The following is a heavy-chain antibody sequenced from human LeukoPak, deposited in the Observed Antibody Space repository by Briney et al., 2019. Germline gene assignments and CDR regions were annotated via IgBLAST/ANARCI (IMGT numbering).Heavy chain of an antibody. J-gene: IGHJ4*02. CDR1: GYTFTSYA. V-gene: IGHV1-3*01. CDR3: ARSGSYFRCDY. D-gene: IGHD1-26*01. Sequence: ASVEVSCKASGYTFTSYAMHWVRQAPGQRLEWMGWINAGNGNTKYSQEFQGRVTITRDTSASTAYMELSRLRSDDTAVYYCARSGSYFRCDYWGQGTLVTVSS. CDR2: INAGNGNT.